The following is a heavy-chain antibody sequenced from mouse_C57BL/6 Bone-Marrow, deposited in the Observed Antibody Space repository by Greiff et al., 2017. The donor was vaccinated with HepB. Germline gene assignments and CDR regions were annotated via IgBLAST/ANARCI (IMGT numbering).Heavy chain of an antibody. J-gene: IGHJ4*01. CDR3: ARARNYDYAMDY. Sequence: EVMLVESGPSLVRPSQTLSLTCTVTGFSINSDCYWIWIRQFPGNKLEYIGYTFYSGITYYNPSLESRTYITRDTSKNQFSLKLSSVTTEDTATYYCARARNYDYAMDYWGQGTSVTVSS. V-gene: IGHV3-3*01. CDR2: TFYSGIT. D-gene: IGHD2-1*01. CDR1: GFSINSDCY.